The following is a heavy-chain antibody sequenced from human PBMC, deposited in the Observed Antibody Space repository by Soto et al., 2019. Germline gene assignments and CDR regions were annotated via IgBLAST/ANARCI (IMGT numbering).Heavy chain of an antibody. CDR3: AKDPYFEIELRFLEWSTPSGMDV. Sequence: HPGGSLRLSCAASGFTFDDYAMHWVRQAPGKGLEWVSGISWNSGSIGYADSVKGRFTISRDNAKNSLYLQMNSLRAEDTALYYCAKDPYFEIELRFLEWSTPSGMDVWGKGTTVTVS. CDR1: GFTFDDYA. D-gene: IGHD3-3*01. CDR2: ISWNSGSI. V-gene: IGHV3-9*01. J-gene: IGHJ6*03.